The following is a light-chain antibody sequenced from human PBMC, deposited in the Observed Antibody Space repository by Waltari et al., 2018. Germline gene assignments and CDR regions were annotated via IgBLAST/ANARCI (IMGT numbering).Light chain of an antibody. Sequence: VVLTQSPGTLSLSPGERATLSCRASQNVFHSYLAWYQRKPGQAPRLLIYGTSNRATGIPDRCSGSGSGADFTLTISRLEPEDFALYYCQQYSSSPPRYTFGPGTRLEIK. V-gene: IGKV3-20*01. CDR2: GTS. J-gene: IGKJ2*01. CDR1: QNVFHSY. CDR3: QQYSSSPPRYT.